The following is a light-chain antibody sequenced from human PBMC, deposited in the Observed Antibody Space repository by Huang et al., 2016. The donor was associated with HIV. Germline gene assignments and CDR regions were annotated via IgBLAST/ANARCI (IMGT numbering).Light chain of an antibody. J-gene: IGKJ5*01. CDR2: AAS. Sequence: DIQMTQSPSSLSASVGDRVTITCRASQGISNSLAWYQQKPGKAPKLLIYAASRLKSGVPSRFSGSGSGTDYTLTISSLQPEDFATYYCQQYYSTPPITFGQGTRLEIK. CDR3: QQYYSTPPIT. CDR1: QGISNS. V-gene: IGKV1-NL1*01.